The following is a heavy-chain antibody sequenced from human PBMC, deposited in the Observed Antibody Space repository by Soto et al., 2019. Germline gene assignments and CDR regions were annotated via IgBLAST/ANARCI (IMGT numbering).Heavy chain of an antibody. J-gene: IGHJ5*02. Sequence: QVQLVQSGAEVKKPGSSVKVSCKASGGTFSSYTISWVRQAPGQGLEWMGRIIPILGIANYAQKFQGRVTITADKSTSTAYMELSSLRSEDTAVYYCARDLPGYSGGWGPRWFDPWGQGTLVTVSS. CDR2: IIPILGIA. CDR1: GGTFSSYT. CDR3: ARDLPGYSGGWGPRWFDP. V-gene: IGHV1-69*04. D-gene: IGHD6-19*01.